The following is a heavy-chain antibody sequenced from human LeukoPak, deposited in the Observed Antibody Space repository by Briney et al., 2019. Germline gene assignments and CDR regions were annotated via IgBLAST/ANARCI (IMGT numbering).Heavy chain of an antibody. J-gene: IGHJ4*02. CDR2: ISAGADST. CDR3: ARGAYGDYDS. V-gene: IGHV3-23*01. Sequence: GGSLRLSCAASALTFSSYAMSWVRQAPGKGLEWVSAISAGADSTHYADSVQGRFTISRDNSKNTLFLQMSGLRAEDTAVYYCARGAYGDYDSGGQGTLVTVSS. D-gene: IGHD4-17*01. CDR1: ALTFSSYA.